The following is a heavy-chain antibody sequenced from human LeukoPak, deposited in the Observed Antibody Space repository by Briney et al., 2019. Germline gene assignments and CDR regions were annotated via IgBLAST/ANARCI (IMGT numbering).Heavy chain of an antibody. J-gene: IGHJ4*02. CDR2: INHSGST. V-gene: IGHV4-34*01. CDR1: GGSFSGYY. Sequence: PSETLSLTCAVYGGSFSGYYWNWIRQSPAKGLEWIGEINHSGSTNYNPSLKSRVTISVDTSKNQFSLKLRSVTAADPTVYYCARGFGSGWSTLFDYWGQGTLVTVSS. D-gene: IGHD6-19*01. CDR3: ARGFGSGWSTLFDY.